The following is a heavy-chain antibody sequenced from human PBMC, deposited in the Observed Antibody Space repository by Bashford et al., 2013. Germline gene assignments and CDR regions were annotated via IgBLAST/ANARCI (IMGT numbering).Heavy chain of an antibody. J-gene: IGHJ6*02. V-gene: IGHV1-2*02. Sequence: ASVKVSCQASGYTFTGYYMHWVRQAPGQGLEWVGWIDPNSGGTDYAQQFQGRVTMTRDTSISIAYMELSRVRSDDTAVYYCARDSSSTWYGGMDVWGQGTTVTVSS. CDR3: ARDSSSTWYGGMDV. CDR1: GYTFTGYY. CDR2: IDPNSGGT. D-gene: IGHD6-13*01.